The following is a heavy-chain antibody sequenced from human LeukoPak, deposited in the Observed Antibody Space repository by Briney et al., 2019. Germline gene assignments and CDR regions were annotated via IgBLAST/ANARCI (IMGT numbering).Heavy chain of an antibody. Sequence: GSSVKVSCKASGGTFSSYAISWVRQAPGQGLEWMGGVIPIFGTANYAQKFQGRVTITTDESTSTAYMELSSLRSEDTAVYYCAHEAAAGLGRFDYWGQGTLVTVSS. CDR3: AHEAAAGLGRFDY. CDR2: VIPIFGTA. D-gene: IGHD6-13*01. V-gene: IGHV1-69*05. J-gene: IGHJ4*02. CDR1: GGTFSSYA.